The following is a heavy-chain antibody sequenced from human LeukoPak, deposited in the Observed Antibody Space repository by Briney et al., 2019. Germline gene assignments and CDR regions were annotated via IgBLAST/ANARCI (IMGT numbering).Heavy chain of an antibody. CDR1: GFTFSSYS. CDR3: ARGGAYYYYMDV. J-gene: IGHJ6*03. D-gene: IGHD4/OR15-4a*01. Sequence: PGGSLRLSCAASGFTFSSYSMNWVRQAPGKGLEWVSSITSGSSYIYYADSLKGRFTISRDNAKNSLYLQMNSLRAEDTAVYYCARGGAYYYYMDVWGKGTTVTVSS. V-gene: IGHV3-21*01. CDR2: ITSGSSYI.